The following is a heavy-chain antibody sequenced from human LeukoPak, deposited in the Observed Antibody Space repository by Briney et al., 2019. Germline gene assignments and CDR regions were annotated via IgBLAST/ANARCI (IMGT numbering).Heavy chain of an antibody. D-gene: IGHD1-26*01. CDR1: GGSFSSGSYY. J-gene: IGHJ6*02. CDR3: ARDLRAVGKGYYYYGMDV. V-gene: IGHV4-61*01. CDR2: IYYSGST. Sequence: SETLSLICTVSGGSFSSGSYYWSWIRQPPGKGLEWIGYIYYSGSTNYNPSLKSRVTVSVDTSKNQFSLKLSSVTAADTAVYYCARDLRAVGKGYYYYGMDVWGQGTTVTVSS.